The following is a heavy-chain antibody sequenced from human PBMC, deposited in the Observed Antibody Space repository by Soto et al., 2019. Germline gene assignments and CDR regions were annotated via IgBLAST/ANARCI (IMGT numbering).Heavy chain of an antibody. CDR1: GFTFSSYG. CDR2: ISYDGSNK. D-gene: IGHD3-10*01. V-gene: IGHV3-30*18. Sequence: QVQLVESGGGVVQPGRSLRLSCAASGFTFSSYGMHWVRQAPGKGLEWVAVISYDGSNKFYADSVKGRFTISRDNSKNTLYLQMNSLRAEDTAVYYCAKGLGLLIGYWGQGTLVTVSS. CDR3: AKGLGLLIGY. J-gene: IGHJ4*02.